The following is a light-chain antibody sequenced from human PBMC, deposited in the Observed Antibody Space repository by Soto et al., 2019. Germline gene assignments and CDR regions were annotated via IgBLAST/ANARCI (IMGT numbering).Light chain of an antibody. CDR1: QSVSTS. CDR3: QVRDVWPS. V-gene: IGKV3-11*01. CDR2: DAS. Sequence: IVLTQSPVTLALSPGERAVLSCRASQSVSTSLACYQHKPGQAPRLFIYDASKRAPGIPARFSGSGSGTDFTLTISSLEPEDIAVYYCQVRDVWPSFGQGTKVEIK. J-gene: IGKJ1*01.